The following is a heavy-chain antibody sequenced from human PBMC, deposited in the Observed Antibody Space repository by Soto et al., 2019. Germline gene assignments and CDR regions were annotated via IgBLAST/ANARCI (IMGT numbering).Heavy chain of an antibody. CDR2: VGGTGTDT. CDR1: RFTFSDFA. Sequence: DVQLLESGGGLVQPGGSLTLSCAASRFTFSDFAMSWVRQAPGKGLEWVSSVGGTGTDTHYADSVKGRFTISRDNSRNTLYLQRDSLRDEDTAVYYCAKDAVPYNGKWDWFDSWGQGTLVIVSS. J-gene: IGHJ5*01. D-gene: IGHD1-20*01. CDR3: AKDAVPYNGKWDWFDS. V-gene: IGHV3-23*01.